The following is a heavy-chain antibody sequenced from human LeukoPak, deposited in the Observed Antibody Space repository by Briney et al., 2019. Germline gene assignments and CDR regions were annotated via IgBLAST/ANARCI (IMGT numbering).Heavy chain of an antibody. J-gene: IGHJ5*02. Sequence: SETLSLTCAVSGGSVSIYYWTWILQPPGKGLKWIGTIYNTGSTNYSPSLKSRVTISIDTSKNQFSLKLSSVTAADTAVYHCARSQLRSRLDPWGQGTLVTVSS. CDR3: ARSQLRSRLDP. V-gene: IGHV4-59*02. CDR1: GGSVSIYY. D-gene: IGHD3-3*01. CDR2: IYNTGST.